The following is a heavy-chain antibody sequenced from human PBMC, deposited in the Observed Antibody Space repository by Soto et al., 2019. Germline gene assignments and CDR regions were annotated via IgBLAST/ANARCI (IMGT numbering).Heavy chain of an antibody. J-gene: IGHJ5*02. CDR3: ARSVSP. CDR1: GGSISYSNVY. Sequence: SETLSLTCTVSGGSISYSNVYWSSIRQHPGKGLEWIGYIYYSGSTYYNPSLKSRVTISVDTSKNQFSLKLRSVTAADTAVYYCARSVSPWGQGTLVTVSS. CDR2: IYYSGST. V-gene: IGHV4-31*03.